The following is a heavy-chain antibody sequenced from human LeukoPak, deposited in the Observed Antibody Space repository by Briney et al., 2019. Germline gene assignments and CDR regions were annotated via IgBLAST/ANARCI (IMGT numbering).Heavy chain of an antibody. V-gene: IGHV4-39*01. Sequence: SETLSLTCTVPGGSISSGSYYWGWIRQPPEKGLEWIGSIYYSGSTYYNPSLKSRVTISVDTSKNQFSLKLSSVTAADTAVYYCARQDCSGGSCPFDYWGQGTLVTVSS. J-gene: IGHJ4*02. CDR1: GGSISSGSYY. CDR2: IYYSGST. D-gene: IGHD2-15*01. CDR3: ARQDCSGGSCPFDY.